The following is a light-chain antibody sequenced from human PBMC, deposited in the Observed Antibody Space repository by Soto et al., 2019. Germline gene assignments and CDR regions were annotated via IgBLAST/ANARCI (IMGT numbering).Light chain of an antibody. CDR1: QFLSSY. Sequence: ENVLTQSPGTLSLAPGERAALSCRASQFLSSYLAWYQQKPGQPPRLLIYDTSNRATGIPARFSGSRSGTDFTLTTSSLEPEDFGVYYCQQYDNWPWAFGQGTKVDIK. CDR3: QQYDNWPWA. V-gene: IGKV3-11*01. J-gene: IGKJ1*01. CDR2: DTS.